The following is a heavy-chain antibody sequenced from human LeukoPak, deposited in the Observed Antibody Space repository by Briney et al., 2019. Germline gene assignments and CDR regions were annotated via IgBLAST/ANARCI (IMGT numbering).Heavy chain of an antibody. D-gene: IGHD3-22*01. CDR2: ISFSGANS. Sequence: GGSLRLSCAASGFTFSDSAMTWVRQAPGKGLDWVSLISFSGANSYYADSVKGRFTISRDNSKNTLYLQMNSLRAEDTAVYYCAKVLHYDSSGSDAFDIWGQGTMVTVSS. CDR1: GFTFSDSA. CDR3: AKVLHYDSSGSDAFDI. V-gene: IGHV3-23*01. J-gene: IGHJ3*02.